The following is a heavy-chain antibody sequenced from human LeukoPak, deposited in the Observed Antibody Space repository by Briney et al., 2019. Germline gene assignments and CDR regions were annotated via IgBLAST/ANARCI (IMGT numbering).Heavy chain of an antibody. D-gene: IGHD6-6*01. J-gene: IGHJ4*02. CDR3: ARTTSIAARG. V-gene: IGHV3-7*01. Sequence: GGSLRLSCAASGFTFSGYWMSWVRQAPGKGLEWVANIKQDGSEKYYVDSVKGRFTISRDNAKNSLYLQMNSLRAEDAAVYYCARTTSIAARGWGQGTLVTVSS. CDR2: IKQDGSEK. CDR1: GFTFSGYW.